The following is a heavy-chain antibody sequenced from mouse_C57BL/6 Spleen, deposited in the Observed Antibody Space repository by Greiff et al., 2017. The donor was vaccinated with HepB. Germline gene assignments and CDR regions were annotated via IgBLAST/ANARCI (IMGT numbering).Heavy chain of an antibody. J-gene: IGHJ2*01. CDR2: IDPSDSYT. CDR1: GYTFTSYW. Sequence: QVQLQQPGAELVKPGASVKLSCKASGYTFTSYWMQWVKQRPGQGLEWIGEIDPSDSYTNYNQKFKGKATLTVDTSSSTAYMQLSSLTSEDSAVYYCARNLYGSSPYFDYWGQGTTLTVSS. V-gene: IGHV1-50*01. CDR3: ARNLYGSSPYFDY. D-gene: IGHD1-1*01.